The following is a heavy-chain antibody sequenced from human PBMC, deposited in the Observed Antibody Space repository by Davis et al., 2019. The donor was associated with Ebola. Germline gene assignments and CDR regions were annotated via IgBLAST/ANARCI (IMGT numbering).Heavy chain of an antibody. CDR3: ARDRAYCTHGACFTRYHDYGLDV. Sequence: ASVKVSCKASGYTFTSYYMHWVRQAPGQGLEWMGIINPSGGSTSYAQKFQGRVTMTRDTSTSTVYMELRGLTSDDTAVYYCARDRAYCTHGACFTRYHDYGLDVWGKGTTVTVSS. D-gene: IGHD2-8*01. CDR1: GYTFTSYY. V-gene: IGHV1-46*01. CDR2: INPSGGST. J-gene: IGHJ6*04.